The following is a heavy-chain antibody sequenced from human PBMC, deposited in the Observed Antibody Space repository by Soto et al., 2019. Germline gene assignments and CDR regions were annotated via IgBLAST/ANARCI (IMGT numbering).Heavy chain of an antibody. CDR2: IRSNAHGGTT. D-gene: IGHD1-26*01. CDR1: GFTFINAW. CDR3: TIDWLYSGGFDC. Sequence: EVQLVESGGGLVKPGESLRLSCAASGFTFINAWMSWVRQAPGKGLEWVGRIRSNAHGGTTDYGAPVNGRFAISRDDSENTVSLQMNSLQTDDTAVYYCTIDWLYSGGFDCWGQGTRVTVSS. V-gene: IGHV3-15*01. J-gene: IGHJ4*02.